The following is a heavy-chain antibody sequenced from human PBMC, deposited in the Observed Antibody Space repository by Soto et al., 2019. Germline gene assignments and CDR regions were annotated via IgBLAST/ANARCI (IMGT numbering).Heavy chain of an antibody. Sequence: QVQLQESGPGLVKPSQTLSLTCTVSGGSISNGGYYWSWIRQLPGKGLEWIGYIYFSGGTFYNPSLTSRLTMSVDTSKTHFSLKLSSVTAADTAVYYCARGPLPPRDSYLPPYFDYWGQGTLVSVSS. CDR1: GGSISNGGYY. D-gene: IGHD2-21*02. J-gene: IGHJ4*02. V-gene: IGHV4-31*03. CDR2: IYFSGGT. CDR3: ARGPLPPRDSYLPPYFDY.